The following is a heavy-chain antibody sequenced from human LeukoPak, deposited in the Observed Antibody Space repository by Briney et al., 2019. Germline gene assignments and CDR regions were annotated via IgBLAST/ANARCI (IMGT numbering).Heavy chain of an antibody. CDR2: IRYDGSNK. CDR1: GFTFSSYG. Sequence: GGSLRLSCAASGFTFSSYGMHWVRQAPGKGLEWEAFIRYDGSNKYYADSVKGRFTISRDNSKNTLFLQMNSLRAEDTAVYYCAKEAQGCSITSCYFDSWGQGTLVTVSS. D-gene: IGHD2-2*01. J-gene: IGHJ4*02. CDR3: AKEAQGCSITSCYFDS. V-gene: IGHV3-30*02.